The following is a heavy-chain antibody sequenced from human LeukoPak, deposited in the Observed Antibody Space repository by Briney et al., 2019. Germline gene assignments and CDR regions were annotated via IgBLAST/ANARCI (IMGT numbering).Heavy chain of an antibody. V-gene: IGHV3-7*01. CDR2: IKQDGSEK. Sequence: PGGSLRLXCVASGFTFSSYWMSWFRQAPGKGLEWVANIKQDGSEKYPVDSVKGRFTISRDNAKNSLYMQMYGLRAEDTAVYYCARVMSASVWRSYGSYYYYNCMDIWGKGTTVTVSS. J-gene: IGHJ6*03. CDR3: ARVMSASVWRSYGSYYYYNCMDI. CDR1: GFTFSSYW. D-gene: IGHD3-16*01.